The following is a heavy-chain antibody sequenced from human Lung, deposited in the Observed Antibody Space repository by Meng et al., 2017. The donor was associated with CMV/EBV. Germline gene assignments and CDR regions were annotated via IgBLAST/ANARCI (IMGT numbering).Heavy chain of an antibody. CDR2: TYYKSKWNH. CDR3: AGFLGDIAGYVFDY. D-gene: IGHD2-15*01. J-gene: IGHJ4*02. V-gene: IGHV6-1*01. CDR1: GDSVSINSAN. Sequence: QTLSLTCAISGDSVSINSANWNWIRQSPSRGLEWLGRTYYKSKWNHDYAVSVKSRISFNPDTSKNQFFQQLSSVTPEETAYYYCAGFLGDIAGYVFDYWGQGTLVTVSS.